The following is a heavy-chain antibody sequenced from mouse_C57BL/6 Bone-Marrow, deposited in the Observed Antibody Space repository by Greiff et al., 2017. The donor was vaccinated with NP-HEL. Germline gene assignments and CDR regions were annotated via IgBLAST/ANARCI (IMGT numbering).Heavy chain of an antibody. V-gene: IGHV6-3*01. J-gene: IGHJ2*01. CDR1: GFTFSNYW. D-gene: IGHD1-1*01. Sequence: EVKVEESGGGLVQPGGSMKLSCVASGFTFSNYWMNWVRQSPEKGLEWVAQIRLKSDNYATHYAESVKGRFTISRDDSKSSVYLQMNNLRAEDTGIYYCTGVTTVVASGDYWGQGTTLTVSS. CDR2: IRLKSDNYAT. CDR3: TGVTTVVASGDY.